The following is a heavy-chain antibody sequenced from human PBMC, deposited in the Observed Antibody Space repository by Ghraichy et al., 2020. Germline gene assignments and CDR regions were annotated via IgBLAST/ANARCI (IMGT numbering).Heavy chain of an antibody. J-gene: IGHJ6*03. D-gene: IGHD6-13*01. CDR2: IYISNNT. Sequence: SETLSLTCTVSGGSVNSGSSYWSWIRQPAGKGLELIGRIYISNNTNYNPSLKSRATMSVDTSKNQFSLRLSSVTAADTAVYYCARMRSSSWYLHNYYMDVWGKGTTVIVSS. CDR3: ARMRSSSWYLHNYYMDV. CDR1: GGSVNSGSSY. V-gene: IGHV4-61*02.